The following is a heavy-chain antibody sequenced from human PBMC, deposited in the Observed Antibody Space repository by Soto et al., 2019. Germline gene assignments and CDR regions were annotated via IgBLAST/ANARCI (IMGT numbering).Heavy chain of an antibody. V-gene: IGHV4-59*08. CDR2: IYYSGST. Sequence: SETLSLTCTVSGGTISSYYWSWIRQTPGKGLEWIGYIYYSGSTNYNPSLKSRVTISVDTSKNQFSLKLRSVTAADTAVYYYAKHKNYYYYYYMDVWGKGTTVTVSS. CDR1: GGTISSYY. J-gene: IGHJ6*03. CDR3: AKHKNYYYYYYMDV.